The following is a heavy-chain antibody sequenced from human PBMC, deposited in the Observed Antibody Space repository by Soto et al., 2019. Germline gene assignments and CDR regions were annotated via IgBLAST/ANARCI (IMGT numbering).Heavy chain of an antibody. D-gene: IGHD3-10*01. CDR3: ARDRSGGNYFDY. V-gene: IGHV3-21*01. Sequence: PGGSLRLSCAASGFTFSSYSMNWVRQAPGKGLEWVSSISSSSSYIYYADSVKGRFTISRDNAKNSLYLQMNSLRAEDTAVYYCARDRSGGNYFDYWGQGTLITVST. CDR2: ISSSSSYI. J-gene: IGHJ4*02. CDR1: GFTFSSYS.